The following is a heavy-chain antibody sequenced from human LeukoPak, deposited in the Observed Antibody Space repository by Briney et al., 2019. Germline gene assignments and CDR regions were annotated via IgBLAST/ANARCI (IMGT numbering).Heavy chain of an antibody. J-gene: IGHJ4*02. D-gene: IGHD3-10*01. CDR2: ISGSGGST. Sequence: GGSLRLSCAASGFTFSSYAMSWVRQAPGKGLEWVSAISGSGGSTYYADSVKGRFTISRDNSKNTLYLQMNRLRVEDTAVYFCAKIRREYYFDYWGQGTLVTVSS. V-gene: IGHV3-23*01. CDR1: GFTFSSYA. CDR3: AKIRREYYFDY.